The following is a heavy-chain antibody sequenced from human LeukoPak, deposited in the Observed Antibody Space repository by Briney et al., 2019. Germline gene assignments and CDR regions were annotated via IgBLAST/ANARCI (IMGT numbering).Heavy chain of an antibody. Sequence: GGSLRLSCTASKFTFSHYGMHWVRQAPGKGLEWVAVISSDGSIKVYADSVKGRFTLSRDNSINTVDLQMNSLRAEDTAVYYCVKEYHSRGFGAYFDYWGQGTLVTVSS. CDR1: KFTFSHYG. CDR2: ISSDGSIK. J-gene: IGHJ4*02. D-gene: IGHD3-3*01. CDR3: VKEYHSRGFGAYFDY. V-gene: IGHV3-30*18.